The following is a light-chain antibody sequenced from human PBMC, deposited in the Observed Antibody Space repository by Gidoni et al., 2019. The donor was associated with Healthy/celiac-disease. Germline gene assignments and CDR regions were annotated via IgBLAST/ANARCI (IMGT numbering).Light chain of an antibody. V-gene: IGKV3-20*01. CDR3: QQYGSSPPWT. CDR2: GAS. CDR1: QSVSSIY. J-gene: IGKJ1*01. Sequence: EIVLTQSPGTLSLSPGERATLSCRASQSVSSIYLAWYQQKPGQAPRLLIYGASSRATGIPDRFSGSGSGTDFTRTISRLEPEDFAVYYCQQYGSSPPWTFGQGTKVEIK.